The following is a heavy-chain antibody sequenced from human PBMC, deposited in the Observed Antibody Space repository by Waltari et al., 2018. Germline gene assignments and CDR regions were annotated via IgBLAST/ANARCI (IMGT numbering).Heavy chain of an antibody. J-gene: IGHJ4*02. CDR1: GFTFSSYG. CDR2: IWYDGSNK. D-gene: IGHD1-26*01. CDR3: AKDRVQEWELLDY. Sequence: QVQLVESGGGVVQPGRSLRLSCAASGFTFSSYGMHWVRQAPGKGLEWVAVIWYDGSNKYYADSVKGRFTISRDNSKNTLYLQMNSLRAEDTAVYYCAKDRVQEWELLDYWGQGTLVTVSS. V-gene: IGHV3-33*06.